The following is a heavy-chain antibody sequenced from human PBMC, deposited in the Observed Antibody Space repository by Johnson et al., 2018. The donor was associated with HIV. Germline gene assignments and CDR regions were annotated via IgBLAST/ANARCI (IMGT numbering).Heavy chain of an antibody. CDR2: IKWNGGST. CDR1: GFNFDDHG. Sequence: MQLVESGGAVVRPGGSLRLSCAASGFNFDDHGMRWVGQAPGKGLEWVSGIKWNGGSTGYADSVKGRFTISRDNARNSLYLQMNSLRAEDTALYYCARATWSDDAFDIWGQGTMVTVSS. CDR3: ARATWSDDAFDI. D-gene: IGHD2-8*01. J-gene: IGHJ3*02. V-gene: IGHV3-20*04.